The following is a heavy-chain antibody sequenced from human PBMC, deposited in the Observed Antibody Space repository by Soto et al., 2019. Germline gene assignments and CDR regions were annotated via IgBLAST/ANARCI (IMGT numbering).Heavy chain of an antibody. J-gene: IGHJ6*02. D-gene: IGHD6-6*01. CDR1: GGSISSGGYY. Sequence: QVQLQESGPGLVKPSQTLSLTCTVSGGSISSGGYYWSWIRQHPGKGLEWIGYIYYSGSTYYNPSRKSRVTISVDTAKNQFSLKLSSVTAADTAVYYCAREDSSSFYYYYGMDVWGQGTTVTVSS. CDR2: IYYSGST. CDR3: AREDSSSFYYYYGMDV. V-gene: IGHV4-31*03.